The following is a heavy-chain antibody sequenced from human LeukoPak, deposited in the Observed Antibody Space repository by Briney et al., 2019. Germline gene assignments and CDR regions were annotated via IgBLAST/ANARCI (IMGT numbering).Heavy chain of an antibody. V-gene: IGHV3-21*01. CDR2: ISIIRSDI. CDR3: ERGHTYGYLPLSNWLDP. D-gene: IGHD5-18*01. Sequence: PGGSLRLSCAPSLFTLSSYSMNGVRQAPAKGLEWVSSISIIRSDIHYPDPAKDRFTISRDNAKNPLHRQMHSLRGEDTAVYYCERGHTYGYLPLSNWLDPWGQGTLVTVSS. CDR1: LFTLSSYS. J-gene: IGHJ5*02.